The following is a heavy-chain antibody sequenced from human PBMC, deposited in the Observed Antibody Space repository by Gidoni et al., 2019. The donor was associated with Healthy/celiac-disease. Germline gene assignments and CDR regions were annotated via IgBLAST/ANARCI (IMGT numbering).Heavy chain of an antibody. D-gene: IGHD3-22*01. V-gene: IGHV1-69*01. CDR1: VGTFSSYA. CDR3: AREVVIFRYFDY. CDR2: IIPIFGTA. J-gene: IGHJ4*02. Sequence: QVQLVQSGAEVKKPGSSEKVSCKASVGTFSSYAISWVRQAPGQGLEWMGGIIPIFGTANYAQKFQGRVTITADESTSTAYMELSSLRSEDTAVYYCAREVVIFRYFDYWGQGTLVTVSS.